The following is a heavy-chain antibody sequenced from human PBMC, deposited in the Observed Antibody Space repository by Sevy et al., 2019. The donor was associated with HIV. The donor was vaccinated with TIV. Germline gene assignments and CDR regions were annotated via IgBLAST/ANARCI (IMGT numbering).Heavy chain of an antibody. V-gene: IGHV3-23*01. J-gene: IGHJ6*03. CDR3: AKAASTYYYMDV. Sequence: GGSLRLSCAASGFPFNSYAMSWVRQAPGKGLEWVSSISGSGGSTYYADSVKGRFTISRDNQKNRLFLQMNSLRADDTAVYYCAKAASTYYYMDVWGIGTTVTVSS. CDR2: ISGSGGST. CDR1: GFPFNSYA.